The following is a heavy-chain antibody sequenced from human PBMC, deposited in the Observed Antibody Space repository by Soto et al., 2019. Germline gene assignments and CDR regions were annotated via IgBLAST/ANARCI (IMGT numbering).Heavy chain of an antibody. D-gene: IGHD6-6*01. CDR2: ISPAGTNQ. CDR1: GFIFSDYA. J-gene: IGHJ1*01. V-gene: IGHV3-30-3*01. CDR3: ARENSRISPRLFQH. Sequence: GGSLRVSCVASGFIFSDYAMHWARQAPGKGLEWVALISPAGTNQYYADSAKGRFTISRDNSKNTLYLQMNSLRPEDTGLYYCARENSRISPRLFQHWGHGTLVTVSS.